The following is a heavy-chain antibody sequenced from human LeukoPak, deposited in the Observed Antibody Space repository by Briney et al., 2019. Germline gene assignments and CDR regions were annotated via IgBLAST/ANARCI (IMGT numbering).Heavy chain of an antibody. V-gene: IGHV1-2*02. CDR1: GYTFTGYY. CDR3: TSFDY. Sequence: ASVKVSCKASGYTFTGYYMHWVRQAPGQGLEWMGWINPNSGGTNYAQKFQGRVTMTRDMSTNTLYMDLSSLKSEDTAVYYCTSFDYWGQGTLVTVSS. J-gene: IGHJ4*02. CDR2: INPNSGGT.